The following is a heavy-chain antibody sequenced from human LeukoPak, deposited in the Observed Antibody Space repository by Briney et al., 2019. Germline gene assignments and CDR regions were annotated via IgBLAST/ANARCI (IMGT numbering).Heavy chain of an antibody. CDR1: GFSFSTSG. CDR3: ARESSRIAIGTLDF. Sequence: PGGSLRLSCAPSGFSFSTSGMHWVRQALGKGLEWVGFLQNDGSEKYFADSVKGRFTISRDNSKNTLYLQMNSLRAEDTAVYYCARESSRIAIGTLDFWGQGTLVTVSS. D-gene: IGHD6-13*01. V-gene: IGHV3-30*02. J-gene: IGHJ4*02. CDR2: LQNDGSEK.